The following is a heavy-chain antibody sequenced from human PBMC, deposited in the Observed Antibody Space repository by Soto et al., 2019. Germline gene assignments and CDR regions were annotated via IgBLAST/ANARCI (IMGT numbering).Heavy chain of an antibody. D-gene: IGHD3-3*01. CDR2: IIPIFGTA. J-gene: IGHJ5*02. Sequence: ASVKVSCKASGGTFSSYAISWVRQAPGQGLEWMGGIIPIFGTANYAQKFQGRVTITADESTSTAYMELSSLRSEDTAVYYCARVGDFWVHGDSYNWFDPWGQGTLVTAPQ. CDR1: GGTFSSYA. CDR3: ARVGDFWVHGDSYNWFDP. V-gene: IGHV1-69*13.